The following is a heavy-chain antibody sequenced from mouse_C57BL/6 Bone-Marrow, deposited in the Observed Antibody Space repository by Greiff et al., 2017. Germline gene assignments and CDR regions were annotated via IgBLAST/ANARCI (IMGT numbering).Heavy chain of an antibody. J-gene: IGHJ2*01. CDR1: GYTFTSYW. CDR2: IHPNSGST. V-gene: IGHV1-64*01. Sequence: QVQLQQPGAELVKPGASVKLSCKASGYTFTSYWMHWVKQRPGQGLEWIGMIHPNSGSTNYNEKFKSKATLTVDKSSSTAYMQLSSLTSEDSAVYDCASAYYGRFFDYWGEGTTLTVSS. CDR3: ASAYYGRFFDY. D-gene: IGHD1-1*01.